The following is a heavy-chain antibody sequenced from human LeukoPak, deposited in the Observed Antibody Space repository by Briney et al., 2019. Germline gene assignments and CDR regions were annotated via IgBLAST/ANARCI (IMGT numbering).Heavy chain of an antibody. D-gene: IGHD3-22*01. V-gene: IGHV4-31*03. CDR1: GASISSGGNH. J-gene: IGHJ4*02. Sequence: SETLSLTCTVSGASISSGGNHWSWIRQHPGKGLEWIGHISYSGNTNYKSSLKSRVTISLDTSKNQFSLRLSSVTAADTAVYYCASDLRFYFDTSGYYFDFWGQGALVTVSS. CDR3: ASDLRFYFDTSGYYFDF. CDR2: ISYSGNT.